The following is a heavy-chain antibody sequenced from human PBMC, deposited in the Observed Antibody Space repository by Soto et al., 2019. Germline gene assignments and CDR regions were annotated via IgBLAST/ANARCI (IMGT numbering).Heavy chain of an antibody. J-gene: IGHJ6*02. D-gene: IGHD3-3*01. CDR2: ISGSGGST. Sequence: PGGSLRLSCAASGFTFSSYAMSWVRQAQGKGLEWVSAISGSGGSTYYADSVKGRFTISRDNSKNTLYLQMNSLRAEDTAVYYCAKCLGRTTYYDFWSGSDYYYYGMDVWGQGTTVTVSS. CDR1: GFTFSSYA. V-gene: IGHV3-23*01. CDR3: AKCLGRTTYYDFWSGSDYYYYGMDV.